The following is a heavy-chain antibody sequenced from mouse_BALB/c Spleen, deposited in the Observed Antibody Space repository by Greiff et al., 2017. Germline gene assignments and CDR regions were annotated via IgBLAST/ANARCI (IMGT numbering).Heavy chain of an antibody. Sequence: EVKVVESGGGLVKPGGSLKLSCAASGFTFSSYAMSWVRQTPEKRLEWVATISSGGSYTHYPDSVKGRFTISRDNAKNTLYLQMSSLRSEDTAMYDCASRITTATGGFAYWGQGTLVTVSA. CDR3: ASRITTATGGFAY. D-gene: IGHD1-2*01. CDR2: ISSGGSYT. V-gene: IGHV5-9-3*01. J-gene: IGHJ3*01. CDR1: GFTFSSYA.